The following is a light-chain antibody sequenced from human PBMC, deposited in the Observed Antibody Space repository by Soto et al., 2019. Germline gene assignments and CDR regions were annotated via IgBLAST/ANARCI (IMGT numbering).Light chain of an antibody. CDR2: GAS. CDR1: QSVDSTY. CDR3: QQYNNWPPWT. J-gene: IGKJ1*01. V-gene: IGKV3-20*01. Sequence: IVLTQSPGTVAVSPGERVTLSCRASQSVDSTYLAWYQQRPGQAPRLLIFGASTKATGIPDRFSGSGAGTDFTLTISSLEPEDSAVYYCQQYNNWPPWTFGQGTKVEIK.